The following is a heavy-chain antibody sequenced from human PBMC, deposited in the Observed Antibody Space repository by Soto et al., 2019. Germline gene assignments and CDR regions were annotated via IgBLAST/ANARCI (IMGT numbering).Heavy chain of an antibody. CDR3: ARGGVSTSNFDY. V-gene: IGHV5-51*01. J-gene: IGHJ4*02. Sequence: GESLKISCKGSGYNFAGYWIAWVRQMPGKGLELMGIIYPSDSDTRYRPSFQGQVTISADKSISSAYLQWSSLRASDTAMYYCARGGVSTSNFDYWGQGTPVTAPQ. CDR1: GYNFAGYW. CDR2: IYPSDSDT. D-gene: IGHD3-3*01.